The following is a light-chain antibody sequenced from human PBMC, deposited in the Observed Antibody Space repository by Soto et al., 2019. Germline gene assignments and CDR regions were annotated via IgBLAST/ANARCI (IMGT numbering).Light chain of an antibody. CDR3: KQYDKWPIP. V-gene: IGKV3-15*01. CDR2: GAS. CDR1: QRISDT. Sequence: IVITQAPATLSVSPGDRATLSCRASQRISDTLAWYQQKPGQAPRLLIYGASRRATGFPARFSGSGSGTDFTLTICCLQSEDFAVYYCKQYDKWPIPLGQGTRLEIK. J-gene: IGKJ5*01.